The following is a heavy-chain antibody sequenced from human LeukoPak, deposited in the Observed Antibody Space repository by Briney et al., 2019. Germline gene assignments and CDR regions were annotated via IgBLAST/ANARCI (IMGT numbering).Heavy chain of an antibody. CDR3: ARIDAFDI. CDR2: ISSRGSYT. Sequence: PGGSLRLSCAASGFTFSNYNMNWVRQAPGKGLEWVSYISSRGSYTYYADSVKGRFTVSRDNAKNSLYLQMNSLRAEDTAVYYCARIDAFDIWGQGTMVTVSS. J-gene: IGHJ3*02. V-gene: IGHV3-21*06. CDR1: GFTFSNYN.